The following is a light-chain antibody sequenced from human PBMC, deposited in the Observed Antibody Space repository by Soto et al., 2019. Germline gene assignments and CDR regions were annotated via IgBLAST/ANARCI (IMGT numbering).Light chain of an antibody. V-gene: IGLV2-14*03. CDR1: SSDVGGYNS. CDR2: DVS. J-gene: IGLJ1*01. CDR3: KSYTSRSTYV. Sequence: SALPQPASVSGSPGQSITISCTGTSSDVGGYNSVSWYQHHPGKAPKLMIYDVSNRSSGVSSRFSGSKSDNTASLTISGLQAEDEADYYCKSYTSRSTYVFGTGTKVTVL.